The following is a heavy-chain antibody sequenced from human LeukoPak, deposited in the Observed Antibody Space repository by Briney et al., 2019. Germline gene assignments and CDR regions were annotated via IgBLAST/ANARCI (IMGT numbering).Heavy chain of an antibody. Sequence: PGGSLRLSCAASGFTFRNYVIHWVRQAPGKGLEWVAVTSSDLNVKLYADSVKGRFTISRDNSKNTLYLQMNSLRAEDTAVYYCAKDLELGNYYYGMDVWGQGTTVAVSS. J-gene: IGHJ6*02. D-gene: IGHD1-7*01. V-gene: IGHV3-30*18. CDR2: TSSDLNVK. CDR1: GFTFRNYV. CDR3: AKDLELGNYYYGMDV.